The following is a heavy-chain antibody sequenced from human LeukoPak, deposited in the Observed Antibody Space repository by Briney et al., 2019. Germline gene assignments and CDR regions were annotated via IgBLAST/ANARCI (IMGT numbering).Heavy chain of an antibody. CDR2: TNHSGST. CDR3: ARKVGSNVLRYFDWLGPHFDY. Sequence: SETLSLTCAVYGGSFSGYYWSWLRQPPGKGLEWIGETNHSGSTNYNPSLKSRVTISVDTSKNQFSLKLSSVTAADTAVYYCARKVGSNVLRYFDWLGPHFDYWGQGTLVTVSS. D-gene: IGHD3-9*01. V-gene: IGHV4-34*01. CDR1: GGSFSGYY. J-gene: IGHJ4*02.